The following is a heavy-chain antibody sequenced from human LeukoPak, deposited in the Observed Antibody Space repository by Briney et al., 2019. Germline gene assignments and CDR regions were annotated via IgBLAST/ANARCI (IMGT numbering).Heavy chain of an antibody. Sequence: SETLSLTCAAYGGSFSGYYWSWIRQPPGKGLEWIGEINHSGSTNYNPSLKSRVTISVDTSKNQFSLKLSSVTAADTAVYYCARDRGYSYGYGYVEDYWGQGTLVTVSS. J-gene: IGHJ4*02. D-gene: IGHD5-18*01. CDR3: ARDRGYSYGYGYVEDY. CDR1: GGSFSGYY. CDR2: INHSGST. V-gene: IGHV4-34*01.